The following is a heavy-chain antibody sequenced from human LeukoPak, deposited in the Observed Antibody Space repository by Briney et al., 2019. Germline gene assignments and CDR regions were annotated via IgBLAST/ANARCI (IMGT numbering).Heavy chain of an antibody. CDR1: GASIRGYY. V-gene: IGHV4-4*09. CDR2: IHDSGNT. Sequence: SQTLSLTCTVSGASIRGYYWGWIRQSPERGLEWIGFIHDSGNTNYNPSLKSRVITSMDTSTNKFSLKVTSVTAADTAVYYCARYLYDAGPFYLWGQGILVSVSS. CDR3: ARYLYDAGPFYL. J-gene: IGHJ4*02. D-gene: IGHD3-10*01.